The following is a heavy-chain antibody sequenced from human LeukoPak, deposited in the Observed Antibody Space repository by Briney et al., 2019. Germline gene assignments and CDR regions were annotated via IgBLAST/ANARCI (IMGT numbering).Heavy chain of an antibody. CDR1: GGSFSPYY. V-gene: IGHV4-34*01. J-gene: IGHJ5*02. D-gene: IGHD3-22*01. CDR2: INHSGST. Sequence: SETLSLTCTVYGGSFSPYYWTWIRQPPGKGLEWIGEINHSGSTNYNPSLDSRVTISVDTSQNHFSLKLSSVTAADTAVYYCARRLRLSGYHQDNWFDPWGQGTLVTVSS. CDR3: ARRLRLSGYHQDNWFDP.